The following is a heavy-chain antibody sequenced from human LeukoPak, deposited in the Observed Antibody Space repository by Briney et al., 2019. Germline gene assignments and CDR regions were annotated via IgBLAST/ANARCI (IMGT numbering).Heavy chain of an antibody. J-gene: IGHJ6*02. V-gene: IGHV1-69*04. CDR1: GGTFSSYA. D-gene: IGHD6-13*01. CDR2: FIPILGIA. CDR3: ARDEAAAADYYYYYGMDV. Sequence: SVKVSCKASGGTFSSYAISWVRQAPGQGLEWMGRFIPILGIANYAQKFQGRVTITADKSTSTAYMELSSLRSEDTAVYYCARDEAAAADYYYYYGMDVWGQGTTVTVSS.